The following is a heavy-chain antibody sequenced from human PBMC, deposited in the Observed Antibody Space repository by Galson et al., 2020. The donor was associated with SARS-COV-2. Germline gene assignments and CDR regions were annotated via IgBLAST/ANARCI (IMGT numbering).Heavy chain of an antibody. D-gene: IGHD2-2*01. CDR2: INHSGST. CDR1: GGSFSGYY. Sequence: SQTLSLTCAVYGGSFSGYYWSWIRQPPGKGLEWIGEINHSGSTNYNPSLKSRVTISVDTSKNQFSLKLSSVTAADTAVYYCARARTWDVVVVPAATYFYWYFDLWGRGTLVTVSS. J-gene: IGHJ2*01. V-gene: IGHV4-34*01. CDR3: ARARTWDVVVVPAATYFYWYFDL.